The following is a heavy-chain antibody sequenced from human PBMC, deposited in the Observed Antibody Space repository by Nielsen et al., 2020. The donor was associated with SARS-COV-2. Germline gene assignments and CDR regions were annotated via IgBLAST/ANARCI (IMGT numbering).Heavy chain of an antibody. V-gene: IGHV4-59*01. J-gene: IGHJ4*02. Sequence: SETLSLTCTVSGGSISSYYWSWIRQPPGKGLEWIGYIYYSGSTNYNPSLKSRVTISVDTSKNQFSLKLSSVTAADTAVYYCARDSVGATTLSFDYWGQGTLVTV. CDR3: ARDSVGATTLSFDY. CDR2: IYYSGST. D-gene: IGHD1-26*01. CDR1: GGSISSYY.